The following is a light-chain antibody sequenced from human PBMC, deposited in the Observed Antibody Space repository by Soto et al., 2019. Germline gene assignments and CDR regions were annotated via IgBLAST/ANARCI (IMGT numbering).Light chain of an antibody. J-gene: IGKJ1*01. CDR3: QQYNDWPPT. Sequence: EIVMTQSPATLSVSPGERATLSCRASQSVTSNLAWYQQKPGQAPRLLIYGASTRATGIPARFSGSGSGTEFTLSIGSLQSEDFAVYSCQQYNDWPPTFGQGTKVDIK. CDR1: QSVTSN. CDR2: GAS. V-gene: IGKV3-15*01.